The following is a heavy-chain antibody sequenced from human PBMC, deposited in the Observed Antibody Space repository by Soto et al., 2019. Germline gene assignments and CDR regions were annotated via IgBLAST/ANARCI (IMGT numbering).Heavy chain of an antibody. D-gene: IGHD4-4*01. V-gene: IGHV3-7*03. CDR1: GFTFSTYW. J-gene: IGHJ4*02. Sequence: EVQLLGSGGGLVQPGGSLRLSCVGSGFTFSTYWMNWVRQAPGKGLEWVVNINPDGNVGTYVDSARGRFTTSRDNAKNSLYLQMNSLRADDTAVYFCAGWGGHDYNYWGQGIMVTVSS. CDR2: INPDGNVG. CDR3: AGWGGHDYNY.